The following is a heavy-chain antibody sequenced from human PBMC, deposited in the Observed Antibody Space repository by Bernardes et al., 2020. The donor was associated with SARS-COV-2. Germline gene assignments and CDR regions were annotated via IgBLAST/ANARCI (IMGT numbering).Heavy chain of an antibody. D-gene: IGHD2-21*02. V-gene: IGHV1-18*01. CDR1: GYTFTSYG. CDR3: ARVGCGGDCYEYDAFDI. Sequence: ASVKVSCKASGYTFTSYGISWVRQAPGQGLEWMGWISAYNGNTNYAQKLQGRVTMTTDTSTSTAYMELRSLRSDDTAVYYCARVGCGGDCYEYDAFDIWGQGTMVTVSS. J-gene: IGHJ3*02. CDR2: ISAYNGNT.